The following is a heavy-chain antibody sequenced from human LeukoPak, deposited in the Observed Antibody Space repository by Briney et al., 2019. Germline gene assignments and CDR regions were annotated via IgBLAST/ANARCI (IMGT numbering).Heavy chain of an antibody. V-gene: IGHV3-23*01. J-gene: IGHJ4*02. D-gene: IGHD4-17*01. Sequence: GGSLRLSCAASGFTFTSYAMSWVRQAPVKGLEWVSAISGSGGSTYYADSVKGRFTISRDNSKNTLYLQMNSLRAEDTAVYYCAKDLIEYGDLYFDYWGQGTLVTVSS. CDR1: GFTFTSYA. CDR3: AKDLIEYGDLYFDY. CDR2: ISGSGGST.